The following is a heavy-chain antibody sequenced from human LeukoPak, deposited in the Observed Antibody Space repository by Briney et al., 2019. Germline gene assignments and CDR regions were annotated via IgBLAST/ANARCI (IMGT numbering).Heavy chain of an antibody. CDR2: ISYDGSNK. Sequence: GGSLRLSCVASGLTIGSCYMNWVRQAPGKGLEWVAVISYDGSNKYYADSVKGRFTISRDNSKNTLYLQMNSLRAEDTAVYYCCDTVTMGYWGQGTLVTVSS. CDR1: GLTIGSCY. J-gene: IGHJ4*02. CDR3: CDTVTMGY. D-gene: IGHD4-17*01. V-gene: IGHV3-30*03.